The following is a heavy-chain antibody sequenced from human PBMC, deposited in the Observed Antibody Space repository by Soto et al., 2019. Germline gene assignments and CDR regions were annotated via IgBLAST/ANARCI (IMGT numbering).Heavy chain of an antibody. J-gene: IGHJ6*02. CDR3: ARPGSGYDILTGQYFYYYHAMDV. Sequence: WWSLRLSCGASGFIFSTYAMHWFRQAPGKGLEWVAVISYDGSNKYYADSVKGRFTISRDNSKNTLYLQMSSLRTEDTAVFYCARPGSGYDILTGQYFYYYHAMDVWGQGTTVTVSS. CDR1: GFIFSTYA. CDR2: ISYDGSNK. V-gene: IGHV3-30-3*01. D-gene: IGHD3-9*01.